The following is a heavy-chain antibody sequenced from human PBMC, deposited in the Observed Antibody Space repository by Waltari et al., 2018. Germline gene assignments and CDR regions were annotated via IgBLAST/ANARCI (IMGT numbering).Heavy chain of an antibody. Sequence: EVQLVESGGGVVQPGGSLRLSCAASGFTFSSYWMRWVRQAPGKGLEWVANIKQDGSEKYYVDSVKGRFTISRDNAKNSLYLQMNSLRAEDTAVYYCARLYSGCDHGAWWYFDLWGRGTLVTVSS. V-gene: IGHV3-7*01. CDR1: GFTFSSYW. CDR2: IKQDGSEK. CDR3: ARLYSGCDHGAWWYFDL. J-gene: IGHJ2*01. D-gene: IGHD5-12*01.